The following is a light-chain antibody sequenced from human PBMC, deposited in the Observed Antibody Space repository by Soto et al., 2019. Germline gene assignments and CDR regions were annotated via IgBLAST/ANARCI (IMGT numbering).Light chain of an antibody. CDR3: QQYNTYPWT. Sequence: DIQMTQSPSTLSESLGDRVTITCRASQTITYWLAWYQQKPGKAPKLLIYKASSLESGVSSRFSGSGSGTEFTLTISSLQPDDFATYHCQQYNTYPWTFGHGTKVEIK. V-gene: IGKV1-5*03. J-gene: IGKJ1*01. CDR1: QTITYW. CDR2: KAS.